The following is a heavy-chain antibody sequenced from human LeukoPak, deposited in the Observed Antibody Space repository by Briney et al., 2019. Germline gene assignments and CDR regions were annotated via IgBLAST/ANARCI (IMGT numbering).Heavy chain of an antibody. CDR2: IYYSGST. D-gene: IGHD3-10*01. Sequence: PSETLSLTCTVSGGSISSSSYYWGWIRQPPGKGLEWIGSIYYSGSTYYNPSLKSRVTISVDTSKNQFSLKLSSVTAADTAVYYCASRITMVRPMGWFDPWGQGTLVTVSS. V-gene: IGHV4-39*07. CDR1: GGSISSSSYY. J-gene: IGHJ5*02. CDR3: ASRITMVRPMGWFDP.